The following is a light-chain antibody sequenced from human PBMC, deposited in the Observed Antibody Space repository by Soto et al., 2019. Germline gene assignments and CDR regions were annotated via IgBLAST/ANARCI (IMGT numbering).Light chain of an antibody. J-gene: IGKJ1*01. Sequence: EVVMTQSPATLSVSPGERATLSCRASQSVGTDLAWYQQIPGQTPRLLMYGSSTRATGVPARFSGTGSGTEFTLTISSLQSEDFAVYYCQQYDNWTWTFGQGTKVEIK. V-gene: IGKV3-15*01. CDR1: QSVGTD. CDR2: GSS. CDR3: QQYDNWTWT.